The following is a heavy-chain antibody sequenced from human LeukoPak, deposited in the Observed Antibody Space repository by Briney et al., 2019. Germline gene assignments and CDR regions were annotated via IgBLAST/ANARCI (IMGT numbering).Heavy chain of an antibody. CDR2: ISSNSYDGTT. J-gene: IGHJ4*02. D-gene: IGHD6-19*01. CDR1: GFTFGDYA. Sequence: GGSLRLSCTASGFTFGDYAMHWVRQAPGKGLEWVGFISSNSYDGTTQYAASVKGRFIISRDDSKSIAYLQVNTLKTEDTGVYYCPYGRGWFFERWGQGTLVSVSS. V-gene: IGHV3-49*04. CDR3: PYGRGWFFER.